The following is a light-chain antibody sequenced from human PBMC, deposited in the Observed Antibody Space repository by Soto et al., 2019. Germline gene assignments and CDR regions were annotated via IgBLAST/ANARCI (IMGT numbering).Light chain of an antibody. J-gene: IGLJ2*01. CDR2: EVR. Sequence: QSALTQPASVSGSPGQSITISCNGTSSDVGYYNYVSWYQQHPGKAPKVLIYEVRNRPSGASSRFSGSKSGNTAFLTISGLQPEDEADYYCSSYTRSSSVLFGGGTKVTVL. CDR3: SSYTRSSSVL. CDR1: SSDVGYYNY. V-gene: IGLV2-14*01.